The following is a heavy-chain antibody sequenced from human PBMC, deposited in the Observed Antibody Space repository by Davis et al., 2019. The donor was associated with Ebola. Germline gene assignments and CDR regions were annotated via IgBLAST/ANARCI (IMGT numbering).Heavy chain of an antibody. Sequence: ASVKVSCKASGYTFTYRYLHWVRQAPGQGLEWMGWISAYNGNTNYAQKFQGWVTMTRDTSLSTAYMELSRLRSDDTAVYYCARGQTTVVNPFDYWGQGTLVTVSS. CDR3: ARGQTTVVNPFDY. CDR2: ISAYNGNT. V-gene: IGHV1-2*04. CDR1: GYTFTYRY. D-gene: IGHD4-23*01. J-gene: IGHJ4*02.